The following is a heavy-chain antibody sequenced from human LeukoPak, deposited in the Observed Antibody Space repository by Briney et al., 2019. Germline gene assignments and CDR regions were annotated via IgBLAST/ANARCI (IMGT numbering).Heavy chain of an antibody. V-gene: IGHV4-38-2*02. CDR1: GYSISSGYY. J-gene: IGHJ6*03. Sequence: SETLSLTCTVSGYSISSGYYWGWVRQPPGKGLEWIGNIYHSGSTYFNPSLKSRVTISVDTSKNQFSLKLSSVTAADTAVYYCARVYSSSWKTDYYYYYMDVWGKGTTVTVSS. CDR2: IYHSGST. D-gene: IGHD6-13*01. CDR3: ARVYSSSWKTDYYYYYMDV.